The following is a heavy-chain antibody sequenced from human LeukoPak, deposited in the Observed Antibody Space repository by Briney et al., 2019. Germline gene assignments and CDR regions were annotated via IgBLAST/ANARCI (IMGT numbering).Heavy chain of an antibody. CDR1: GGSLSSYH. V-gene: IGHV4-4*07. CDR3: ARENSGNYREFDY. CDR2: TYTSGTT. Sequence: SETLSLTCIVIGGSLSSYHWSWIRQPAGKGLEWIGRTYTSGTTNYNASLKSRVSMSVDTSKNQFSLKLSSVTAADTAVFYCARENSGNYREFDYWGQGTLVTVSS. J-gene: IGHJ4*02. D-gene: IGHD1-26*01.